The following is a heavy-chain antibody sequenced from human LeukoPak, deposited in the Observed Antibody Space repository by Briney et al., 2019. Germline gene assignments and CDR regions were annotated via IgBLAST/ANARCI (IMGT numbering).Heavy chain of an antibody. CDR1: GGSLSGYY. CDR2: INHSGST. Sequence: SETLSLTRAVYGGSLSGYYWSWIRQPPREGLEWIGEINHSGSTNYNPSLKSRVTISVDTSKNQFSLKLSSVTAADTAVYYCARGPTKILTGYYMVYYYGMDVWGQGTTVTVSS. D-gene: IGHD3-9*01. V-gene: IGHV4-34*01. J-gene: IGHJ6*02. CDR3: ARGPTKILTGYYMVYYYGMDV.